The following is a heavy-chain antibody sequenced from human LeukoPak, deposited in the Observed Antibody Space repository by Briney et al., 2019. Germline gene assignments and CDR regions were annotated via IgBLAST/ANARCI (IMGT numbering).Heavy chain of an antibody. D-gene: IGHD1-26*01. J-gene: IGHJ4*02. CDR2: IKNNGATT. V-gene: IGHV3-23*01. Sequence: PGGSLRLSCAASGFTFSNFAMTWVRQAPGKGLEWVSTIKNNGATTDYADSVKGRFTISRDNSKNTLYLQMNSLRAEDTAVYYCAKSPYSIVGATLFDYWGQGTLVTVSS. CDR1: GFTFSNFA. CDR3: AKSPYSIVGATLFDY.